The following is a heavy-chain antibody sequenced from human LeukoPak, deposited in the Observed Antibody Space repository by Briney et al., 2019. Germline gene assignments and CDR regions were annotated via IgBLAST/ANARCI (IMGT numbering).Heavy chain of an antibody. D-gene: IGHD1-14*01. CDR1: GGSISSYY. V-gene: IGHV4-59*08. Sequence: PSETLSLTCTVSGGSISSYYRSWIRQPPGKGLEWIGYIYYSGSTNYNPSLKSRVTISVDTSKNQFSLKLSSVTAADTAVYYCARWATVYAMDVWGQGTTVTVSS. CDR2: IYYSGST. CDR3: ARWATVYAMDV. J-gene: IGHJ6*02.